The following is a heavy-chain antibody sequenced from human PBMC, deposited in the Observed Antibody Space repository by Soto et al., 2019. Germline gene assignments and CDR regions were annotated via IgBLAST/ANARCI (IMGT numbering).Heavy chain of an antibody. J-gene: IGHJ4*02. CDR2: IYSGGNT. V-gene: IGHV3-66*01. CDR1: GVTVSNNY. D-gene: IGHD4-17*01. CDR3: ARNMPVTTLGY. Sequence: EVQLVESGGGLVQPGGSLRLSCAASGVTVSNNYMSWVRQAPGKGLEWVSVIYSGGNTKYADSVKGRFSTSRDSSPNMLYLHMNRLRAADTAVYFCARNMPVTTLGYRGQGTLVSGSS.